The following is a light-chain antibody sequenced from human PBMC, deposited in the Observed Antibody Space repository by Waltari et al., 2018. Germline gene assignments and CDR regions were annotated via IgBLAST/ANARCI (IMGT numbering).Light chain of an antibody. CDR1: QTIGTY. CDR3: QQRYNWPPLT. V-gene: IGKV3-11*01. Sequence: VVLTQSPVTLSLSPGETATLSCRASQTIGTYLAWYQHQLGQSPRLLIYDASTRATGIPARFSGSGSGTDFTLTISGLEAEDSAFYYCQQRYNWPPLTFGGGTKVQTK. J-gene: IGKJ4*01. CDR2: DAS.